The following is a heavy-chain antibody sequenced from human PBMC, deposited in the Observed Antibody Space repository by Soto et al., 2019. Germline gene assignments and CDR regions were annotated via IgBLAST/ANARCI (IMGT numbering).Heavy chain of an antibody. D-gene: IGHD3-3*01. V-gene: IGHV4-30-4*01. CDR1: GGSISSGDYY. J-gene: IGHJ4*02. CDR3: ARALVYEFWSGYYPLDD. CDR2: IYYSGST. Sequence: SETLSLTCTVSGGSISSGDYYWSWILQPPGKGLEWIGYIYYSGSTYYNPSLKSRVTISVDTSKNQFSLKLSSVTAADTAVYYCARALVYEFWSGYYPLDDWGQGTLGTIS.